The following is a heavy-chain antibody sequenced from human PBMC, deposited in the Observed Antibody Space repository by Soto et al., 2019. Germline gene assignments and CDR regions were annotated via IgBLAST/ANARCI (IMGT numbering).Heavy chain of an antibody. V-gene: IGHV1-69*13. CDR1: GGTFSSYA. CDR3: ARGSDELYGMDV. CDR2: IIPIFGTA. Sequence: SVKVSCKASGGTFSSYAISWVRQAPGQGLEWMGGIIPIFGTANYAQKFQGRVTITADESTSTAYMELSSLRSEDTAVYYCARGSDELYGMDVWGQGTTVTVSS. D-gene: IGHD1-7*01. J-gene: IGHJ6*02.